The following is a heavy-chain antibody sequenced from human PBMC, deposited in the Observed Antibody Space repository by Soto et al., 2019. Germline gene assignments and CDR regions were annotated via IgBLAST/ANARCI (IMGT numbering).Heavy chain of an antibody. V-gene: IGHV1-69*02. D-gene: IGHD2-2*01. CDR2: IIPILGIA. CDR1: GGTFSSYT. J-gene: IGHJ4*02. Sequence: SVKVSCKASGGTFSSYTISWVRQAPGQGLEWMGRIIPILGIANYAQKFQGRVTITADKSTSTAYMELSSLRSEDTAVYYCARAKENYCSSTSCYYYFDYWGQGTLVTVSS. CDR3: ARAKENYCSSTSCYYYFDY.